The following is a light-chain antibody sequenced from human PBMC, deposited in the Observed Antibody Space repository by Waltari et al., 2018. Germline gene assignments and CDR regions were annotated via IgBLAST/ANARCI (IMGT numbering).Light chain of an antibody. CDR3: QQYDRYSAWT. V-gene: IGKV1-5*01. CDR1: KSVTRY. J-gene: IGKJ1*01. CDR2: DVS. Sequence: DIQMTQSPSTLSASLGDRVTITCRASKSVTRYLAWYQQKPGKAPKVLIWDVSSLERGVPSRFSGSGSGTEFTLTISSLQPDDFATYYCQQYDRYSAWTFGQGTKVEIK.